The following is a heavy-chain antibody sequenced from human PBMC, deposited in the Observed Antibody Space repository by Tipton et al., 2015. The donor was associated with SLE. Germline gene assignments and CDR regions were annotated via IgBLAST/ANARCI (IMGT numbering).Heavy chain of an antibody. Sequence: TLSLTCAVYGGSFSGYYWNWIRQSPGKGLEWIGEINHSGTTNYNPSLKSRVTISVDTSKNQFSLKLSSVTAADTAVYYCARGRLPPDRDYYYYYMDVWGKGTTVTISS. CDR1: GGSFSGYY. D-gene: IGHD1-14*01. V-gene: IGHV4-34*01. CDR3: ARGRLPPDRDYYYYYMDV. CDR2: INHSGTT. J-gene: IGHJ6*03.